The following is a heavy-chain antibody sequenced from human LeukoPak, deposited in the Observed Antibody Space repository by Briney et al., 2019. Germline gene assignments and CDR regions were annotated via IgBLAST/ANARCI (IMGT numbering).Heavy chain of an antibody. V-gene: IGHV3-33*08. CDR1: GFTFSTYW. D-gene: IGHD3-3*01. J-gene: IGHJ6*02. Sequence: PGGSLRLSCSASGFTFSTYWMSWVRQAPGKGLEWVAVIWYDGSNKYYADSVKGRFTISRDNSKNTLYLQMNSLRAEDTAVYYCARQSKEITIFGVVINYYGMDVWGQGTTVTVSS. CDR2: IWYDGSNK. CDR3: ARQSKEITIFGVVINYYGMDV.